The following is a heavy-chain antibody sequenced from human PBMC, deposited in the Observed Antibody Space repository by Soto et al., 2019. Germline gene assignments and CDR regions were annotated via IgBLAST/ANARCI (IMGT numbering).Heavy chain of an antibody. CDR2: ISYDGSNK. V-gene: IGHV3-30-3*01. D-gene: IGHD5-18*01. CDR3: ARERVTVWYYYGMDV. Sequence: AGGSLRLSCAASGFTFSSYAMHWVRQAPGKGLEWVAVISYDGSNKYYADSVKGRFTISRDNSKNTLYLQMNSLRAEDTAVYYCARERVTVWYYYGMDVWGQGTTVTVSS. CDR1: GFTFSSYA. J-gene: IGHJ6*02.